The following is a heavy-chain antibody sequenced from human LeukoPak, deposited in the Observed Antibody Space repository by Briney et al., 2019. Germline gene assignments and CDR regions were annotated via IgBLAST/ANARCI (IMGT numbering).Heavy chain of an antibody. J-gene: IGHJ4*02. V-gene: IGHV1-2*06. CDR2: TNPNNGGT. CDR3: TRESGSYHGNDF. Sequence: PGASVKVSCKASEYTFTGYYMHWVRQAPGQGLEWMGRTNPNNGGTNYAQKFQGRVTMTGDTSISTAYMELNSLRSDDTAVYYCTRESGSYHGNDFWGQGTLVTVSS. D-gene: IGHD1-26*01. CDR1: EYTFTGYY.